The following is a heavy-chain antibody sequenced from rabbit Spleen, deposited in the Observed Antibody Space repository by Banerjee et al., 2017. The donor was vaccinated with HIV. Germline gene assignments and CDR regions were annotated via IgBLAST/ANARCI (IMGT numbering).Heavy chain of an antibody. Sequence: QSLEESGGDLVKPGASLTLTCKASGFTISSTYWICWVRQAPGKGLEWIACIDNVDGSTYYARWAKGRFTITKTSSTTVTLQMTSLTAADTAIYFCARDQGYSYNFATGDFDLWGPGTLVTVS. CDR1: GFTISSTYW. CDR3: ARDQGYSYNFATGDFDL. D-gene: IGHD6-1*01. J-gene: IGHJ4*01. V-gene: IGHV1S40*01. CDR2: IDNVDGST.